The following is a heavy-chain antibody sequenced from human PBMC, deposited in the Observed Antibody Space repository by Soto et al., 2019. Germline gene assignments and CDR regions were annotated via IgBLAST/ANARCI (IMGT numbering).Heavy chain of an antibody. CDR2: ISAYNGNT. V-gene: IGHV1-18*01. J-gene: IGHJ3*02. CDR1: GYTFTSYG. Sequence: QVPLVQSGAEVKKPGASVKVSCKASGYTFTSYGISWVRQAPGQGLEWMGWISAYNGNTNYAQKLQGRVTMTTDTSTSTAYMELRSLRTDDTAVYYCARDRDIRGYYDSSGYYAGGAFDIWGQGTMVTVSS. CDR3: ARDRDIRGYYDSSGYYAGGAFDI. D-gene: IGHD3-22*01.